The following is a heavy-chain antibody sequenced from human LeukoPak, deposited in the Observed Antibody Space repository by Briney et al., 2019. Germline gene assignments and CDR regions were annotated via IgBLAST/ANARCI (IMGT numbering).Heavy chain of an antibody. CDR2: IRYDGSNK. CDR1: GFTLSNYW. Sequence: GGSLRLSCAGSGFTLSNYWMHWVRQAPGKGLEWVAFIRYDGSNKYYADSVKGRFTISRDNSKNTLYLQLNSLKAEDTAVYYCAKEGKTRNWNYFQAKPVYWGQGTLVIVSS. J-gene: IGHJ4*02. CDR3: AKEGKTRNWNYFQAKPVY. V-gene: IGHV3-30*02. D-gene: IGHD1-7*01.